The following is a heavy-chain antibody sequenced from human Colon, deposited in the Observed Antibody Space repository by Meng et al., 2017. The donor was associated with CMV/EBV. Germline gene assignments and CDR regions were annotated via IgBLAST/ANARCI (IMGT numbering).Heavy chain of an antibody. Sequence: GGSLRLSCTASGFTFGDYAMSWVRQAPGKGLEWVGFIRSKAYGGTTEYAASVKGRFTISRDDSKSIAYLQMNSLRDEDTAVYYCAKGPTYCNKGVCYLGSGYFDAWGQGTLVTVSS. CDR2: IRSKAYGGTT. V-gene: IGHV3-49*04. CDR3: AKGPTYCNKGVCYLGSGYFDA. CDR1: GFTFGDYA. J-gene: IGHJ5*02. D-gene: IGHD2-8*01.